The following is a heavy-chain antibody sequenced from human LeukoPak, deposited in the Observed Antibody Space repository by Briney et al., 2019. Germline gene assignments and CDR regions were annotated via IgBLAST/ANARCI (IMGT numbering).Heavy chain of an antibody. J-gene: IGHJ4*02. CDR2: IVPVIEIA. D-gene: IGHD2-8*01. CDR3: ARGGMVQR. CDR1: GGTLITHI. V-gene: IGHV1-69*02. Sequence: SVKVSCKASGGTLITHIISWVRQAPGQGLEWMGRIVPVIEIANYAQKFQGRVTITADESTSTAYMELSSLRSEDTAVYYCARGGMVQRWGQGTLVTVSS.